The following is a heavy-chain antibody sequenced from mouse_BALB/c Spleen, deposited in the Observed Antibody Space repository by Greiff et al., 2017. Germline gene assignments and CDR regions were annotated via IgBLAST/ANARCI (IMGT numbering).Heavy chain of an antibody. CDR2: IYPYNGGT. D-gene: IGHD1-1*01. V-gene: IGHV1S29*02. J-gene: IGHJ1*01. Sequence: EVKLQESGPELVKPGASVKISCKASGYTFTDYNMHWVKQSHGKSLEWIGYIYPYNGGTGYNQKFKSKATLTVDNSSSTAYMELRSLTSEDSAVYYCARDPLYYGYWYFDVWGAGTTVTVSS. CDR1: GYTFTDYN. CDR3: ARDPLYYGYWYFDV.